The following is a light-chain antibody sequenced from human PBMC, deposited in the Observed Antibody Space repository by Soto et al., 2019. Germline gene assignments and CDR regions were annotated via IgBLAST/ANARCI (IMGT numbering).Light chain of an antibody. CDR3: AAWDDSLDGHVV. V-gene: IGLV1-44*01. CDR2: SNN. Sequence: QSVLTQPPSASGTPGQMVTISCSGSSSNIGSNTVNWYQKLPGTAPELLIYSNNQRPSGVPDRFSGSKSGTSASLAISGLQSEDEADYYCAAWDDSLDGHVVFGGGTKLTVL. CDR1: SSNIGSNT. J-gene: IGLJ2*01.